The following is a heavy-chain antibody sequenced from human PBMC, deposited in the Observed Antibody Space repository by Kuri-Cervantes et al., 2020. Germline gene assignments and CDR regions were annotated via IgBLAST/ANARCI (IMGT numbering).Heavy chain of an antibody. CDR3: ARRQNAAATHIGY. V-gene: IGHV4-4*07. CDR1: GGSISPDY. J-gene: IGHJ4*02. Sequence: SETLSLTCTGSGGSISPDYWSWIRQFAGKRLEWSGRIYSGGRTNYNPSLESREAISVEKSKRQLSPTLTYVTDADTAVYFCARRQNAAATHIGYWLQGILVTVSS. CDR2: IYSGGRT. D-gene: IGHD2/OR15-2a*01.